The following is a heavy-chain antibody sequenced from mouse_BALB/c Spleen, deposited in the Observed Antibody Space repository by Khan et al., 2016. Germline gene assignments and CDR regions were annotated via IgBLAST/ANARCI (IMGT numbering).Heavy chain of an antibody. CDR1: GFSLFSYG. CDR2: IWTGGST. D-gene: IGHD2-10*02. J-gene: IGHJ4*01. V-gene: IGHV2-9*02. Sequence: QVQLQQSGPGLVAPSQSLSITCTVSGFSLFSYGVHWVRQPPGKGMEWLGVIWTGGSTNYNSALMSRMSINKDNSKRQIFLNMNSLQTDDTATFYCARAGVYGNYDSMDYWGQGTSVTVSS. CDR3: ARAGVYGNYDSMDY.